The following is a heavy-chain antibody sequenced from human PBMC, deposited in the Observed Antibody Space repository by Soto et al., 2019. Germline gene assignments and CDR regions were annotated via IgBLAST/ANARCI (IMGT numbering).Heavy chain of an antibody. J-gene: IGHJ4*02. D-gene: IGHD6-19*01. CDR1: GFTFSSYA. CDR3: AREDIAVGADY. V-gene: IGHV3-30-3*01. CDR2: ISYDGSNK. Sequence: QVQLVESGGGVVQPGRSLRLSCAASGFTFSSYAMHWVRQAPGKGLEWVAVISYDGSNKYYADSVKGRFTISRDNSKNMLYLQMNSLSAEDTAVYYCAREDIAVGADYWGQGTLVTVSS.